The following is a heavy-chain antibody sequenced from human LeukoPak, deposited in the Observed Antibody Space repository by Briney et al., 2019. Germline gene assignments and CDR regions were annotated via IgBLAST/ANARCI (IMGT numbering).Heavy chain of an antibody. Sequence: KSSETLSLTCTVSGGSISSYYWSWIRQPPGKGLEWIGYIYYSGSTNYNPSLKSRVTTSVDTSKNQFSLKLSSVTAADTAVYYCARVRQFYGDYEMGYFDYWGQGTLVTVSS. CDR2: IYYSGST. V-gene: IGHV4-59*01. D-gene: IGHD4-17*01. CDR1: GGSISSYY. CDR3: ARVRQFYGDYEMGYFDY. J-gene: IGHJ4*02.